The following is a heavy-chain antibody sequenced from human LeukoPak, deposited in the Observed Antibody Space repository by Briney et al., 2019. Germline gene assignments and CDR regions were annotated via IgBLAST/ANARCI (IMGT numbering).Heavy chain of an antibody. CDR3: ARERVVYYYYGMDV. J-gene: IGHJ6*04. V-gene: IGHV3-30*04. Sequence: PGRSLRLSCAASGFTFSSYAMHWVRQAPGKGLEWVAVISYDESNKYYADSVKGRFTISRDNSKNTLYLQMNSLRAEDTAVYYCARERVVYYYYGMDVWGKGTTVTVSS. CDR1: GFTFSSYA. D-gene: IGHD3-16*02. CDR2: ISYDESNK.